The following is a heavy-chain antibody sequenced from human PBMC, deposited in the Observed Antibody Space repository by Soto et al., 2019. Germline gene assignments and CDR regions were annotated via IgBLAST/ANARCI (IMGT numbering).Heavy chain of an antibody. CDR2: ISGSAGST. J-gene: IGHJ3*02. CDR3: AKGNSWSPALVLDI. V-gene: IGHV3-23*01. CDR1: GFTFRSYA. D-gene: IGHD1-7*01. Sequence: PGGSLRLSCAASGFTFRSYARNWVRQAPGKGLEWVSAISGSAGSTYYADSVKGRFTISRDTSKNTLYLQMNSLRAEDTAVYYCAKGNSWSPALVLDIWGQGTMVTVSS.